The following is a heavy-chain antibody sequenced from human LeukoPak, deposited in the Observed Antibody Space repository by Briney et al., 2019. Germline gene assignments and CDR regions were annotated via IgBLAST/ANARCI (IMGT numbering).Heavy chain of an antibody. V-gene: IGHV3-48*03. J-gene: IGHJ2*01. CDR3: ARDRGVNWYFDL. CDR1: GFTFSSYE. D-gene: IGHD3-10*01. Sequence: GGSLRLSCAASGFTFSSYEMNWVRQAPGKGLEWVSYISSSGSTIYYADSVKGRFTISRDNAKNSLYLQMNSLRAGDTAVYYCARDRGVNWYFDLWGRGTLVTVSS. CDR2: ISSSGSTI.